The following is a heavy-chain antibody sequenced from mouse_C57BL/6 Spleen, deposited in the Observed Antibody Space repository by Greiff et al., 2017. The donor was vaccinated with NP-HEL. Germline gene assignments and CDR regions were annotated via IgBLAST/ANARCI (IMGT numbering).Heavy chain of an antibody. V-gene: IGHV2-9-1*01. CDR3: ARDYYGSSHWYFDV. CDR2: IWTGGGT. Sequence: VMLVESGPGLVAPSQSLSITCTVSGFSLTSYAISWVRQPPGKGLEWLGVIWTGGGTNYTSALKSRLSISKDNSKSQVFLKMNSLQTDDTARYYCARDYYGSSHWYFDVWGTGTTVTVSS. D-gene: IGHD1-1*01. J-gene: IGHJ1*03. CDR1: GFSLTSYA.